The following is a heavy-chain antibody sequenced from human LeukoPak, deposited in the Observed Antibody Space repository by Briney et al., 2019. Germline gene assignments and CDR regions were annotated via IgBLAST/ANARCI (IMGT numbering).Heavy chain of an antibody. J-gene: IGHJ3*02. Sequence: PGGSLRLSCAASGFDVTSKYMTWVRQAPGKGLEWVSVIYSGGSTYYADSVKGRFTISRDNSKNTLYLQMNSLRAEDTAVYYCASCKRIGIAFDIWGQGTMVTVSS. CDR3: ASCKRIGIAFDI. D-gene: IGHD2/OR15-2a*01. CDR2: IYSGGST. V-gene: IGHV3-66*01. CDR1: GFDVTSKY.